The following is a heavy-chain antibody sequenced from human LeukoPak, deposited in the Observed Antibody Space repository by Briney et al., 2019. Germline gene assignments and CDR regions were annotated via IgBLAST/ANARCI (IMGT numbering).Heavy chain of an antibody. CDR2: IYYSGST. V-gene: IGHV4-39*07. J-gene: IGHJ4*02. D-gene: IGHD6-19*01. CDR1: GVSISSSSYY. CDR3: ARGKLEQWLVGFDY. Sequence: PSETLSLTCTVSGVSISSSSYYWGWIRQPPGKGLEWIGSIYYSGSTYYNPSLKSRVTISVDTSKNQFSLKLSSVTAADTAVYYCARGKLEQWLVGFDYWGQGTLVTVSS.